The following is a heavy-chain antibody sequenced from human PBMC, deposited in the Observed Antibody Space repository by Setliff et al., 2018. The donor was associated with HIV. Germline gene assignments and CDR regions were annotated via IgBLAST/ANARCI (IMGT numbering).Heavy chain of an antibody. CDR3: ARDRGYSGHDYRNAFDI. CDR2: INEDGSEK. CDR1: GFTFSSYW. D-gene: IGHD5-12*01. J-gene: IGHJ3*02. V-gene: IGHV3-7*01. Sequence: GGSLRLSCAASGFTFSSYWMTWVRQAPGKGLDWVANINEDGSEKYYLDSVKGRFAISRDNAKNSLYLQMTSLRAEDTAVYYCARDRGYSGHDYRNAFDIWGQGTMVTVSS.